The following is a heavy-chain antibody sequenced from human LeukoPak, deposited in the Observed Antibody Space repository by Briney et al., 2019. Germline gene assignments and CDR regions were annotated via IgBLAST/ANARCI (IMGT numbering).Heavy chain of an antibody. CDR2: VSYDGSNK. CDR3: ARGAGYNYPYYFDY. D-gene: IGHD5-24*01. Sequence: PGGSLRHSCAASGFTFSSYAMHWVRQAPGKGLEWVAVVSYDGSNKYYADSVKGRFTISRDNSKNTLYLQMNSLRAEDTAVYYCARGAGYNYPYYFDYWGQGTLVTVSS. J-gene: IGHJ4*02. V-gene: IGHV3-30*14. CDR1: GFTFSSYA.